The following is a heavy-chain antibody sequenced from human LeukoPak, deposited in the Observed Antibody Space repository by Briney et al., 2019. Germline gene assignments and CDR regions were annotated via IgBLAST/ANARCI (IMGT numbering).Heavy chain of an antibody. D-gene: IGHD3-22*01. Sequence: ASVKVSCKASGYTFTGYYMHWARQAPGQGLEWMGWINPNSGGTNYAQKFQGRVTMTRDTSISTAYMELSRLRSDDTAVYYCARDRSRYYDSSGRDYWGQGTLVTVSS. J-gene: IGHJ4*02. CDR2: INPNSGGT. CDR3: ARDRSRYYDSSGRDY. CDR1: GYTFTGYY. V-gene: IGHV1-2*02.